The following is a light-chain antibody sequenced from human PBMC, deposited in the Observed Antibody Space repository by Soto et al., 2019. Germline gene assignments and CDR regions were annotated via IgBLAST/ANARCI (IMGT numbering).Light chain of an antibody. Sequence: AIRMTQSPSSLSASTGDRVTITCRASQGISSYLAWYQQKPGKAPKLLIYAASTLQSGGPSRFSGSGSGTDFTLTISCLQSEDFATYYCQQYYSYPPTFGQGTKLEIK. CDR3: QQYYSYPPT. CDR1: QGISSY. V-gene: IGKV1-8*01. J-gene: IGKJ2*01. CDR2: AAS.